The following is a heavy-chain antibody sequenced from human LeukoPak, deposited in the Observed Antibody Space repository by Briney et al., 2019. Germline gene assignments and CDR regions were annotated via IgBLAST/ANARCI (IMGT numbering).Heavy chain of an antibody. V-gene: IGHV3-23*01. Sequence: GGSLRLSCAASGFTFSSYAMSWVRQAPGKGLEWVSAISGSGGSTYYADSVKGRFTISRDNSKNTLYLQMNSLRAEDTAVYYCAKVGSGWYTYYYFDYWGQGTLVTVSS. J-gene: IGHJ4*02. D-gene: IGHD6-19*01. CDR3: AKVGSGWYTYYYFDY. CDR2: ISGSGGST. CDR1: GFTFSSYA.